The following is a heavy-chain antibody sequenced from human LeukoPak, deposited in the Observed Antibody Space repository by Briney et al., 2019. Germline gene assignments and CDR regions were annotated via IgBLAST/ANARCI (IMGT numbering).Heavy chain of an antibody. V-gene: IGHV3-21*01. D-gene: IGHD3-22*01. J-gene: IGHJ4*02. CDR2: ISSSSSYI. CDR1: GFTFSSYS. CDR3: ARDYYDSSAHRLKNDY. Sequence: PGGSLRLPCAASGFTFSSYSMNWVRQAPGKGLEWVSSISSSSSYIYYADSVKGRFTISRDNAKNSLYLQMNSLRAEDTAVYYCARDYYDSSAHRLKNDYWGQGTLVTVSS.